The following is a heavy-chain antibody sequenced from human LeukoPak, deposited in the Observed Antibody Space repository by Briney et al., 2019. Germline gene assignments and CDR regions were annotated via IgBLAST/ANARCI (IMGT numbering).Heavy chain of an antibody. CDR2: IYHSGST. CDR1: GYSISSGYY. J-gene: IGHJ4*02. V-gene: IGHV4-38-2*02. D-gene: IGHD5-12*01. CDR3: AAGVATIV. Sequence: SETLSLTCTVSGYSISSGYYWGWIRQPPGRGLEWIGSIYHSGSTYYNPSLKSRVTISVDTSKNQFSLKLSSVTAADTAVYYCAAGVATIVWGQGTLVTVSS.